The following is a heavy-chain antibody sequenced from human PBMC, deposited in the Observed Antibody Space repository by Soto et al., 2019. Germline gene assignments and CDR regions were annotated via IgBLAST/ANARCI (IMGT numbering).Heavy chain of an antibody. J-gene: IGHJ4*02. CDR1: GFSISDSW. Sequence: GGSLRLSCAASGFSISDSWMSWVRQAPGKGLEWVARIKSKTDGGTTDYAAPVTGRFTISRDDSKNTLSLQMNSLKTEDTALYYCTTSDYIRRNYRARWAYRGLGTMVTVSS. V-gene: IGHV3-15*01. CDR2: IKSKTDGGTT. D-gene: IGHD3-16*02. CDR3: TTSDYIRRNYRARWAY.